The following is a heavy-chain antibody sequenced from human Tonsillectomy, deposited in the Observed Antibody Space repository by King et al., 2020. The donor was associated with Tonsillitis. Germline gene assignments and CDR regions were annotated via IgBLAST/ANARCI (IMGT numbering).Heavy chain of an antibody. D-gene: IGHD3-16*02. CDR1: GFTFSSYW. CDR3: ARAPMITFGGVIFSNFY. Sequence: VQLVESGGGLVQPGGSLRLSWAVSGFTFSSYWMHWVRQAPGKGRVWVSHINSDGRSTSYADSVKVRFTISRDHPKNTLYMQMNSLRPADTAVYYCARAPMITFGGVIFSNFYWGQGTLVTVSS. V-gene: IGHV3-74*01. J-gene: IGHJ4*02. CDR2: INSDGRST.